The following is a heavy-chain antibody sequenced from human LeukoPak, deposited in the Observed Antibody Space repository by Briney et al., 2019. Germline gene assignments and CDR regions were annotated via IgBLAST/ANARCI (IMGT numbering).Heavy chain of an antibody. V-gene: IGHV3-30*02. CDR2: IRHDGSNK. J-gene: IGHJ6*03. CDR3: AKGSKEVLFTRDHHMDV. D-gene: IGHD3-3*01. Sequence: GGSLRLSCAASGFTFSSYGIHWVRQVPGKGLEWVAFIRHDGSNKYYADPVKGRFTISRDNSKNTLFLQMNSLRAEDTAVYYCAKGSKEVLFTRDHHMDVWGKGTTVTISS. CDR1: GFTFSSYG.